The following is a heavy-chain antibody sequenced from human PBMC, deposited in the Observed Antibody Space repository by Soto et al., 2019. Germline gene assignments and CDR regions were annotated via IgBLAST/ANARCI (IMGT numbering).Heavy chain of an antibody. J-gene: IGHJ4*02. CDR2: ISSNGGST. Sequence: GGSLRLSCAASGFTFSSYAMHWVRQAPGKGLEYVSAISSNGGSTYYADSVKGRFTISRDNSKNTLYLQMGSLRAEDMAVYYCARGPSTVVTPCLDYWGQGTLVTVSS. CDR3: ARGPSTVVTPCLDY. V-gene: IGHV3-64*02. CDR1: GFTFSSYA. D-gene: IGHD4-17*01.